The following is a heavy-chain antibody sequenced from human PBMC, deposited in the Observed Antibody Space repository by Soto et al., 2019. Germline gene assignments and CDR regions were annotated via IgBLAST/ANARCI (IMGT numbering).Heavy chain of an antibody. J-gene: IGHJ4*02. CDR3: ARTLGGSSSPY. V-gene: IGHV3-74*01. Sequence: EVLLVESGGGLVQPGGSLRLSCAASGFTFSSYWMHWVRQAPGKGLVWVSRINSDGSTTNYVDPVKGRFTISRDNAKNTLYLQMNSLRAEDTAVYYCARTLGGSSSPYWGQGTLVTVSS. CDR1: GFTFSSYW. CDR2: INSDGSTT. D-gene: IGHD6-13*01.